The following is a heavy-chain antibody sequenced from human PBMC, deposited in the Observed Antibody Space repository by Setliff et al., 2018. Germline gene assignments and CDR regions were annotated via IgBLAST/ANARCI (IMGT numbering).Heavy chain of an antibody. Sequence: ASVKVSCKASGYTFTSYGIGWVRQAPGQGLEWMGWISAYNGNTNYAQKFQGRVTMTTDTSTRTAYMEVTSLRSDDTAVYYCATEKFPGDWGDYWGQGTLVTVPS. J-gene: IGHJ4*02. CDR2: ISAYNGNT. CDR3: ATEKFPGDWGDY. D-gene: IGHD2-21*01. V-gene: IGHV1-18*01. CDR1: GYTFTSYG.